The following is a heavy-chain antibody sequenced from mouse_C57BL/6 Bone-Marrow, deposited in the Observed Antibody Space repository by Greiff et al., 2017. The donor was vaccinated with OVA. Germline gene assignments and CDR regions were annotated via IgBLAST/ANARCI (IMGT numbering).Heavy chain of an antibody. CDR3: ARDKGDDGYPAWFAY. J-gene: IGHJ3*01. V-gene: IGHV5-4*01. Sequence: EVMLVESGGGLVKPGGSMKLSCAASGFTFSSYAMSWVRQTPEKRLEWVATISDGGSYTYYPDNVKGRFTISRDNAKNTLYLQMSHLKSEDTAMYDCARDKGDDGYPAWFAYWGQGTLVTVSA. CDR2: ISDGGSYT. D-gene: IGHD2-3*01. CDR1: GFTFSSYA.